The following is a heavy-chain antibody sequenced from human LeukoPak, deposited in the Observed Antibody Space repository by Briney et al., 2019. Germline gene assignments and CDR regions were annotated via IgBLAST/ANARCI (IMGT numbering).Heavy chain of an antibody. CDR2: ISSSGSTI. Sequence: GGSLRLSCAASGFTFRSYEMKWVRQAPGKGPEWVSHISSSGSTIYYADSVKGRFTISRDSAKNSLCLQMNSLRAEDSAVYYCARGGYSNDPFDYWGQGTLVTVSS. D-gene: IGHD4-11*01. V-gene: IGHV3-48*03. CDR1: GFTFRSYE. CDR3: ARGGYSNDPFDY. J-gene: IGHJ4*02.